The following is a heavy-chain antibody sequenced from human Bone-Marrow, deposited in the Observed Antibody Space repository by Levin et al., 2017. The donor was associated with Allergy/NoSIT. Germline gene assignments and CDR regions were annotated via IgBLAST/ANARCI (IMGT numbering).Heavy chain of an antibody. V-gene: IGHV1-69*06. CDR1: GDTFSSNS. D-gene: IGHD2-2*03. CDR3: ARDLGYLGPINWFDS. J-gene: IGHJ5*01. Sequence: SVKVSCTASGDTFSSNSISWVRQAPGQGLEWMGGLIPMFGTPNYAQKFQDRLTITADTSMTTGFMELSSLSLADTAVYYCARDLGYLGPINWFDSWGQGAVVIVSS. CDR2: LIPMFGTP.